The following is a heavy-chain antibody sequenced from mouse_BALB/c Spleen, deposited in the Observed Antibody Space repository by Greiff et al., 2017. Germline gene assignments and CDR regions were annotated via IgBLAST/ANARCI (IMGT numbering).Heavy chain of an antibody. D-gene: IGHD1-1*01. Sequence: QVQLQQSGAELARPGASVKLSCKASGYTFTSYWMQWVKQRPGQGLEWIGAIYPGDGDTRYTQKFKGKATLTADKSSSTAYMQLSSLASEDSAVYYCARSGYGYYYAMDYWGQGTSVTVSS. CDR2: IYPGDGDT. CDR1: GYTFTSYW. J-gene: IGHJ4*01. V-gene: IGHV1-87*01. CDR3: ARSGYGYYYAMDY.